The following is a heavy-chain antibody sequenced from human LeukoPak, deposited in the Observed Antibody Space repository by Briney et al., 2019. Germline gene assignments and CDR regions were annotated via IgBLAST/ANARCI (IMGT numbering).Heavy chain of an antibody. J-gene: IGHJ6*03. D-gene: IGHD6-19*01. CDR3: ARRVGWPTTTYYYMDV. CDR1: GGSITDFY. V-gene: IGHV4-59*01. CDR2: IYHSGST. Sequence: SETLSLTCSVSGGSITDFYWSWIRQSPGKGLEYIGYIYHSGSTNYNPSLKSRVTISLDTSSNNFFLEMTSVSASDTAVYYCARRVGWPTTTYYYMDVWGKGTTVSIS.